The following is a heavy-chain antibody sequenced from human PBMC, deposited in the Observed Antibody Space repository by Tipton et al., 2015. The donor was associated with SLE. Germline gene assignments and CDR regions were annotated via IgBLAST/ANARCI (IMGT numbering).Heavy chain of an antibody. CDR3: ARSGVQLWFALFDC. D-gene: IGHD5-18*01. CDR2: INPSGGST. J-gene: IGHJ4*02. V-gene: IGHV1-46*01. Sequence: QLVQSGAEVKKPGASVKVSCTASGYTFTSYYMHWVRQAPGQGLERMGIINPSGGSTSYAQKFHGRVTMTRDTSTSTVYMELSSLRSEDAAVYYCARSGVQLWFALFDCLGQGTLVTVSS. CDR1: GYTFTSYY.